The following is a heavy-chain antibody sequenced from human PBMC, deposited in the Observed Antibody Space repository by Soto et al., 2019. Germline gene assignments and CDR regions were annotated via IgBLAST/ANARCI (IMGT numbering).Heavy chain of an antibody. CDR3: ARDWEFGF. CDR2: INPSGDST. V-gene: IGHV1-46*01. Sequence: QVHLVQSGAEVKKPGASVKVSCKASGYTFSSYYMHWVRQAPGQGLEWMGVINPSGDSTTYAQKFQGRGTMTKDTSTSTLYMELSSLRSEDTAVYYCARDWEFGFWGQGTLVTVSS. CDR1: GYTFSSYY. D-gene: IGHD3-10*01. J-gene: IGHJ4*02.